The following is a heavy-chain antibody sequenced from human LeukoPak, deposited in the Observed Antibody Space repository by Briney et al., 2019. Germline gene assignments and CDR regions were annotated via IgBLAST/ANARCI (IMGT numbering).Heavy chain of an antibody. D-gene: IGHD4-17*01. CDR2: INPSGGST. J-gene: IGHJ3*02. V-gene: IGHV1-46*01. CDR1: GFTFTCYY. Sequence: ASVKLSCKASGFTFTCYYMHWVRHPPGQGLELMGIINPSGGSTSYAQKFQGRVTMTRDMSTSTVYMELSSLRSEDTAVYYCARLRFLNGGDAFDIWGQGAMVTVSS. CDR3: ARLRFLNGGDAFDI.